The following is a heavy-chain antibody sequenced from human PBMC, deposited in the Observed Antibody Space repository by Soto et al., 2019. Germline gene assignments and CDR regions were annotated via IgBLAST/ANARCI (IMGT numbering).Heavy chain of an antibody. V-gene: IGHV3-30*03. CDR3: ARVPSSSGRAHFDY. CDR1: GFAFSTYT. D-gene: IGHD2-15*01. CDR2: ISCDRSNK. J-gene: IGHJ4*02. Sequence: GGSLRLSCAASGFAFSTYTMNWVRQAPGKGLEWVAAISCDRSNKYYADSVKGRFTISRDNSKNTLYLQMNSLRAEDTAVYYCARVPSSSGRAHFDYWGQGTLVTVSS.